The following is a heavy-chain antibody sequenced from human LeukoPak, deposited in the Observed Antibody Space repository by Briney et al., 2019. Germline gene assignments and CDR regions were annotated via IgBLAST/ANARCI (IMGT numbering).Heavy chain of an antibody. D-gene: IGHD1-26*01. CDR3: HNSIVGAYGDAFDI. CDR2: IWYDGSNK. CDR1: GFTFRSYG. J-gene: IGHJ3*02. Sequence: GRSLRLSCAASGFTFRSYGMHWVRQAPGKGLEWVAVIWYDGSNKYYADSVKGRFTISRDNSKNTLYLQMNSLRAEDTAVYYCHNSIVGAYGDAFDIWGQGTMVTVSS. V-gene: IGHV3-33*01.